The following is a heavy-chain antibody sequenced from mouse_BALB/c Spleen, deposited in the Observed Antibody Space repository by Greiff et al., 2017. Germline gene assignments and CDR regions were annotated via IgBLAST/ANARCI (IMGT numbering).Heavy chain of an antibody. CDR3: ARDGIPY. CDR2: ISDGGSYT. CDR1: GFTFSDYY. Sequence: DVQLVESGGGLVKPGGSLKLSCAASGFTFSDYYMYWVRQTPEKRLGWVATISDGGSYTYYPDSVKGRFTISRDNAKNNLYLQMSSLKSEDTAMYYCARDGIPYWGQGTLVTVSA. V-gene: IGHV5-4*02. J-gene: IGHJ3*01.